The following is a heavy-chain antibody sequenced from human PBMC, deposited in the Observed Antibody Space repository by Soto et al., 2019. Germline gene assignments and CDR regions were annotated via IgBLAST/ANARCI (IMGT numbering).Heavy chain of an antibody. V-gene: IGHV1-69*08. CDR2: VIPVLKTA. D-gene: IGHD1-26*01. J-gene: IGHJ4*02. CDR1: GGTFTSYS. Sequence: QVQLVKSLAEVKKPGSSVKVSCQASGGTFTSYSITLVRQAPGQGLEGVGRVIPVLKTADYAQKFQGIITITADKSTNTAYMELSSLTPEDTAVYYCPKDGLGPTRRYFAFWGQGTLVTVS. CDR3: PKDGLGPTRRYFAF.